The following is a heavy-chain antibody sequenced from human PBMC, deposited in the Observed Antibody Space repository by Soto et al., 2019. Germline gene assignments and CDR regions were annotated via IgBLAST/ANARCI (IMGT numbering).Heavy chain of an antibody. J-gene: IGHJ4*02. CDR1: GYTFTSYG. CDR2: ISAYNGNT. D-gene: IGHD3-10*01. V-gene: IGHV1-18*01. CDR3: AGGWFGEFLYYFDY. Sequence: QVQLVQSGAEVKKPGASVKVSCKASGYTFTSYGISWVRQAPGQGLEWMGWISAYNGNTNYAEKLQGRVTMTTDTSTSTADIEQRSLRSDDTAVYYCAGGWFGEFLYYFDYWGQGTLVTVSS.